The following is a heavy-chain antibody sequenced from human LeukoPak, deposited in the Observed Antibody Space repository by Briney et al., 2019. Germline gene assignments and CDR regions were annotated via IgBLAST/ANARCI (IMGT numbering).Heavy chain of an antibody. Sequence: SETLSLTCAVYGGSFSGYYWSWIRQPPGKGLEWIGSIYYSGSTYYNPSLKSRVTISVDTSKNQFSLKLSSVTAADTAVYYCASYYNVVFDYWGQGTLVTVSS. CDR1: GGSFSGYY. D-gene: IGHD3-10*01. J-gene: IGHJ4*02. CDR3: ASYYNVVFDY. CDR2: IYYSGST. V-gene: IGHV4-34*01.